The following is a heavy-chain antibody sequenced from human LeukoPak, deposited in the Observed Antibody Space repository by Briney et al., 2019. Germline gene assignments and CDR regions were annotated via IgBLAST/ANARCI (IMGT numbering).Heavy chain of an antibody. J-gene: IGHJ4*02. CDR2: IKSKTDGGTT. Sequence: PGGSLRLSCAASGFTFSNAWMSWVHQAPGKGLEWVGRIKSKTDGGTTDYAAPVKGRFTISRDDSKNTLYLQMNSLKTEDTAVYYCTTDYEGAYFDYWGQGTLVTVSS. V-gene: IGHV3-15*01. CDR1: GFTFSNAW. CDR3: TTDYEGAYFDY. D-gene: IGHD1-26*01.